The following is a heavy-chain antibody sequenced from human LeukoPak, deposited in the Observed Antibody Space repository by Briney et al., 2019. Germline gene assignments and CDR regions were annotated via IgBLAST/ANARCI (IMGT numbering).Heavy chain of an antibody. V-gene: IGHV1-2*02. CDR3: VRDYDISGPQKDFFDY. CDR2: INPNSGGT. D-gene: IGHD3-22*01. J-gene: IGHJ4*02. Sequence: GASVKVSCKASGYTFTGYYMHWVRHAPGQGLEWMGWINPNSGGTNYAQKFQGRVTMTRDTSTSTAYMELSSLRSEDTAVYYCVRDYDISGPQKDFFDYWGQGTLVTVSS. CDR1: GYTFTGYY.